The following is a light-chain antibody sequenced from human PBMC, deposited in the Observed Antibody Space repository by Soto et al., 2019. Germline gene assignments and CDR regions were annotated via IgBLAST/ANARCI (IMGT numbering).Light chain of an antibody. CDR1: QSVTTW. CDR3: QQYRTYPWT. V-gene: IGKV1-5*03. Sequence: DFQMTQSPSTLYASVGDRVTITCRASQSVTTWLAWFQQKPGKAPKLLIYKASNLEGGVTSRFSGSGSGTEFTLTISSLQPDDFATYYCQQYRTYPWTFGQGTKVEIK. J-gene: IGKJ1*01. CDR2: KAS.